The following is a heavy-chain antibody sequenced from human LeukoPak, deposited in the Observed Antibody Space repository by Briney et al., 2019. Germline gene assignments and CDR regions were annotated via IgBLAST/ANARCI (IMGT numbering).Heavy chain of an antibody. CDR1: GFTFSSYG. J-gene: IGHJ4*02. D-gene: IGHD3-10*01. CDR2: ISYDGSNK. Sequence: QPGGTLRLSCAASGFTFSSYGMHWVRQAPGKGLEWVAVISYDGSNKYYADSVKGRFTISRDNSKNTLYLQMNSLRAEDTAVYYCAKSRLWFGEYLYWGQGTLVTVSS. CDR3: AKSRLWFGEYLY. V-gene: IGHV3-30*18.